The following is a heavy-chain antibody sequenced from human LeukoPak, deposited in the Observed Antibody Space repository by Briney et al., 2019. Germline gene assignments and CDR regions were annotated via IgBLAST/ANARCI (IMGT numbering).Heavy chain of an antibody. J-gene: IGHJ4*02. CDR1: GGSISSYY. CDR3: ARGGAYSYGYPLEY. D-gene: IGHD5-18*01. Sequence: SETLSRTCTVSGGSISSYYWSWIRQPPGKGLEWIGYIYYSGSTNYNPSLKSRVTISVDTSKNQFSLKLSSVTAADTAVYYCARGGAYSYGYPLEYWGQGTLVTVSS. CDR2: IYYSGST. V-gene: IGHV4-59*01.